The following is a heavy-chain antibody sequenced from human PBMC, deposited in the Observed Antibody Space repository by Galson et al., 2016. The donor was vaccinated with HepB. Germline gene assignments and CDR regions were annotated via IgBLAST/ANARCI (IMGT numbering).Heavy chain of an antibody. CDR3: ARDWIPWYQISKGGLDY. CDR1: GFTVSSNY. CDR2: IYRGDST. Sequence: SLRLSCAASGFTVSSNYMNWVRQAPGKGLELVSVIYRGDSTYYADSVKGRFTISRDNSKNTLYLQMNSLRAEDTAVYFCARDWIPWYQISKGGLDYWGQGTLVTVSS. V-gene: IGHV3-66*01. J-gene: IGHJ4*02. D-gene: IGHD2-2*01.